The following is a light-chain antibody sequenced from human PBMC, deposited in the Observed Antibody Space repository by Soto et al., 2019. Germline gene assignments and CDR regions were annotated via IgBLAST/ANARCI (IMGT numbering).Light chain of an antibody. J-gene: IGLJ1*01. CDR3: TSYTSSSTYV. V-gene: IGLV2-18*02. CDR2: EVS. CDR1: SSDVGSYNR. Sequence: QSVLTQPPSVSGSPGQSVTISCTGTSSDVGSYNRVSWYQQPPGTAPQLMIYEVSNRPSGVPDRFSGSKSGNTASLTIPGLQAEDEADYYCTSYTSSSTYVFGTGTRVTVL.